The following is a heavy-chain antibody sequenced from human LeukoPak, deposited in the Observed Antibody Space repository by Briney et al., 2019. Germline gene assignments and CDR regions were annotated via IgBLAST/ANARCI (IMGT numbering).Heavy chain of an antibody. CDR3: ATQTSGNYYYFAH. D-gene: IGHD1-26*01. J-gene: IGHJ4*02. Sequence: PGGSLRLSCAASGFTFSSYGMHWVRQAPGKGLEWVAVISYDGSNKYYADSVKGRFTISRDNSKNTLYLQMNSLRAKDTAVYYCATQTSGNYYYFAHWGQGTLVTVSS. CDR1: GFTFSSYG. V-gene: IGHV3-30*03. CDR2: ISYDGSNK.